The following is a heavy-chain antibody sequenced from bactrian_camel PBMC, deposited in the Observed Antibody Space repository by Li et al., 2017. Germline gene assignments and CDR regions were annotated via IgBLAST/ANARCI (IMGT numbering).Heavy chain of an antibody. CDR3: VRGAMIN. V-gene: IGHV3-2*01. J-gene: IGHJ4*01. CDR2: IYSDGSKT. CDR1: GNIRFYC. Sequence: HVQLVESGGGSVQAGRSLRLSCAASGNIRFYCMGWVRQAPGKGLEWVSSIYSDGSKTLYADSVKGRFTISRDNAKNTVYLQMSSLKPEDTAVYYCVRGAMINWGQGTQVTVS.